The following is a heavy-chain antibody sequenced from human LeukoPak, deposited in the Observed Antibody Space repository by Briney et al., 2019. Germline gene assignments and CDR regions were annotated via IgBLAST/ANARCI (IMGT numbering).Heavy chain of an antibody. CDR3: ARGPRRGPAMR. V-gene: IGHV4-34*01. CDR2: INHSGST. CDR1: GGSINSYY. D-gene: IGHD2-2*01. Sequence: SETLSLTCTVSGGSINSYYWSWIRQPPGKGLEWIGEINHSGSTNYNPSLKSRVTISVDTSKNQFSLKLSSVTAADTAVYYCARGPRRGPAMRWGQGTLVTVSS. J-gene: IGHJ4*02.